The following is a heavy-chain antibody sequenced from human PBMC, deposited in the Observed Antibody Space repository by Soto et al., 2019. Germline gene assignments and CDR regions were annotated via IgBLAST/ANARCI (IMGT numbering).Heavy chain of an antibody. CDR1: GFTFSDYY. CDR2: ITSSGSTI. J-gene: IGHJ4*02. D-gene: IGHD3-22*01. V-gene: IGHV3-11*01. Sequence: QVQLVESGGGLVKPGGSLRLSCAASGFTFSDYYMSWIRQAPGKGLEWVSYITSSGSTIYYADSVKGRFTMSRDNAKNSLYLQMNSLRAEDTAVYYCVRLNYYDSSVNFDYWGQGTLVTVSS. CDR3: VRLNYYDSSVNFDY.